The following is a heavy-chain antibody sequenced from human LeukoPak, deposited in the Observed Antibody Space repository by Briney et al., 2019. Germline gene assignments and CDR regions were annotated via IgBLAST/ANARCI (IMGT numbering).Heavy chain of an antibody. CDR1: GFTFSSYA. V-gene: IGHV3-23*01. D-gene: IGHD3-22*01. CDR3: AKDLAIYDSIYFDY. CDR2: ISGSGGST. Sequence: HPGGSLRLSCAASGFTFSSYAMSWVRQAPGKGLEWVSAISGSGGSTYYADSVKGRFTISRDNSKNTLYLQMNNLRAEDTAVYYCAKDLAIYDSIYFDYWGQGTLVTVSS. J-gene: IGHJ4*02.